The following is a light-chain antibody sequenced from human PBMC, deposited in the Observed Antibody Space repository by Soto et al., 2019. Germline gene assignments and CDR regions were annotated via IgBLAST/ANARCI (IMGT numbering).Light chain of an antibody. Sequence: EIVMTQSPATLSVSPGERATLSCRASQTVSSNLAWYQQKPGQAPRLLIHGASTRAAGIPARFSGSGSGTEFTLTTSSLQSEDFAGYYCQQYNDWPPFTVGPGTRVDIK. J-gene: IGKJ3*01. CDR3: QQYNDWPPFT. CDR2: GAS. V-gene: IGKV3-15*01. CDR1: QTVSSN.